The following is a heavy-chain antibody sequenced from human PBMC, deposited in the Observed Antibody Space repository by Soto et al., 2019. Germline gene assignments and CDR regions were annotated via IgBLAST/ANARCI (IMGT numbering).Heavy chain of an antibody. CDR1: GFSLSNTRLG. CDR2: IFSNNEK. J-gene: IGHJ6*02. V-gene: IGHV2-26*01. CDR3: ARNFAGHYAMDV. Sequence: QVTLKESGPVLVKPTETLTLTYTVSGFSLSNTRLGVSWIRQPPGKALEWLAHIFSNNEKSFNTSLKNRLTISQDTSKSQVVLTMTNMDPVDTATYYCARNFAGHYAMDVWGQGTTVTVSS.